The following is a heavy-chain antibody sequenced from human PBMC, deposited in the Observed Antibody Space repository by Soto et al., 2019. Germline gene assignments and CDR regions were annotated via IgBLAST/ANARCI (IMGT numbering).Heavy chain of an antibody. Sequence: SETLSLTCTVSGGSVSSGSYYWSWVRQPPGKGLEWIGYIYYSGSTNYNPSLKSRVTISVDTSKNQFSLKLSSVTAADTAVYYCARYDSSGYVGINWGQGTLVTVSS. V-gene: IGHV4-61*01. CDR3: ARYDSSGYVGIN. CDR1: GGSVSSGSYY. CDR2: IYYSGST. J-gene: IGHJ4*02. D-gene: IGHD3-22*01.